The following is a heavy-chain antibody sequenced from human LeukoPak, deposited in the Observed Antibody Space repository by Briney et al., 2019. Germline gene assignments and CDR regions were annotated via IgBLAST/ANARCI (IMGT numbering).Heavy chain of an antibody. Sequence: SETLSLTCTVSGGSIGSYYWSWIRQPAGKGLEWIGRIYTSGSTNYNPSLKSRVTISVDTSKNQFSLKLSSVTAADTAVYYCARHQDTAMVTSLFDPWGQGTLVTVSS. D-gene: IGHD5-18*01. CDR3: ARHQDTAMVTSLFDP. J-gene: IGHJ5*02. V-gene: IGHV4-4*07. CDR1: GGSIGSYY. CDR2: IYTSGST.